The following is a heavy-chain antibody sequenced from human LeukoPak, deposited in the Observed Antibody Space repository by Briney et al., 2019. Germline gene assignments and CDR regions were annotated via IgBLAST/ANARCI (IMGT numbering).Heavy chain of an antibody. J-gene: IGHJ4*02. CDR1: GFMFSSYA. Sequence: PGGSLRLSCAAAGFMFSSYAMSWVRQAPGKGLEWVSAISASGGSTYYADSVKGRFTISRDNSKNPLYLQMNSLTPEDTALYYCAKSRVVFSTSGLDYWGQGTLVTVSS. CDR2: ISASGGST. D-gene: IGHD2/OR15-2a*01. CDR3: AKSRVVFSTSGLDY. V-gene: IGHV3-23*01.